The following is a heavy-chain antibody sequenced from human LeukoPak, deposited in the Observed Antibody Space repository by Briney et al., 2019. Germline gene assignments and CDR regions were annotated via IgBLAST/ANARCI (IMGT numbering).Heavy chain of an antibody. CDR2: IRYDGSNK. CDR3: AKTGDYYGSGSYYNEDY. CDR1: GFTFSSYG. Sequence: GGSLRLSCAASGFTFSSYGMHWVRQAPGKGLEWVAFIRYDGSNKYYADSVKGRFAISRDNSKNTLYLQMNSLRAEDTAVYYCAKTGDYYGSGSYYNEDYWGQGTLVTVSS. J-gene: IGHJ4*02. V-gene: IGHV3-30*02. D-gene: IGHD3-10*01.